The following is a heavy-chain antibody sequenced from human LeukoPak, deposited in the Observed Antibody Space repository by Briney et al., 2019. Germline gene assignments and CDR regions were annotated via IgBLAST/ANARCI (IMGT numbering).Heavy chain of an antibody. CDR3: ARNLQGVGVRGVITNPFDY. CDR1: GYTFTSYA. Sequence: GASVKVSCKASGYTFTSYAMHWVRQAPGQRLEWMGWINAGNGNTKYSQKFQGRVTITRDTSASTAYMELSSLRSEDTAVYYCARNLQGVGVRGVITNPFDYWGQGTLVTVSS. J-gene: IGHJ4*02. V-gene: IGHV1-3*01. CDR2: INAGNGNT. D-gene: IGHD3-10*01.